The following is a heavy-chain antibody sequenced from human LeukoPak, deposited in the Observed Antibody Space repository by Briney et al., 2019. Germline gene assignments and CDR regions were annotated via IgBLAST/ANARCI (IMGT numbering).Heavy chain of an antibody. CDR1: GGSISSGDYY. V-gene: IGHV4-30-4*01. J-gene: IGHJ6*02. Sequence: SETLSLTCTVSGGSISSGDYYWSWIRQPPGKGLEWIGYIYYSGGTYYNPSLKSRVTISVDTSKNQFSLKLSSVTAADTAVYYCARDSITIFGVVPTYYGMDVWGQGTTVTVSS. D-gene: IGHD3-3*01. CDR2: IYYSGGT. CDR3: ARDSITIFGVVPTYYGMDV.